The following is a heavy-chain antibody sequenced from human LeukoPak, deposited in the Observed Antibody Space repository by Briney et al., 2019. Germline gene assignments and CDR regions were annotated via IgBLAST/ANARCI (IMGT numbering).Heavy chain of an antibody. CDR1: GGSISSSSYY. D-gene: IGHD6-13*01. V-gene: IGHV4-39*07. Sequence: TSETLSLTCTVSGGSISSSSYYWGWIRQPPGKGLEWIGSIYYSGSTNYNPSLKSRVTISVDTSKNQFSLKLSSVTTADTAVYYCARIGLEQQPYYFDYWGQGTLVTVSS. CDR2: IYYSGST. J-gene: IGHJ4*02. CDR3: ARIGLEQQPYYFDY.